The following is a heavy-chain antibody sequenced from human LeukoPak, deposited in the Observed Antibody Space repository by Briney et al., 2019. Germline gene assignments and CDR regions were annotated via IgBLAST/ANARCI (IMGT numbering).Heavy chain of an antibody. J-gene: IGHJ6*04. CDR3: AELGITMIGGV. CDR1: GFTFSSYE. Sequence: GALRLSCAASGFTFSSYEMNWVRQAPGKGLEWVSYISSSGSTIYYSDSVKGRFTISRDNAKNSLYLQMNSLRAEDTAVYYCAELGITMIGGVWGKGTTVTISS. V-gene: IGHV3-48*03. D-gene: IGHD3-10*02. CDR2: ISSSGSTI.